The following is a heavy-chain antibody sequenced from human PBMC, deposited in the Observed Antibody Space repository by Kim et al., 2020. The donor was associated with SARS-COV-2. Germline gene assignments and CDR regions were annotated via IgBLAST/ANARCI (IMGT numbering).Heavy chain of an antibody. D-gene: IGHD3-3*01. V-gene: IGHV3-33*06. Sequence: GGSLRLSCAASGFTFSSYAMHWVRQAPGKGLEWVAAIWCGGGNTYYVDSVKGRFTISRDNSKNTLYLQMNSLRAEDTAVYYCANGGSRSSLANLSWGQGALVTVSS. CDR1: GFTFSSYA. CDR2: IWCGGGNT. J-gene: IGHJ5*02. CDR3: ANGGSRSSLANLS.